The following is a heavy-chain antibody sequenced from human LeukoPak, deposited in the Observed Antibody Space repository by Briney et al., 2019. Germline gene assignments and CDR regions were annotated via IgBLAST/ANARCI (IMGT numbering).Heavy chain of an antibody. D-gene: IGHD3-16*02. Sequence: GASVTVSSKASGGTFSSYAISWVRQAPGQGLEWMGGIIPIFGTANYAQKFQGRVTITADESTSTAYMELSSLRSEDTAVYYCASTASVQPSFFDYWGQGTLVTVSS. CDR1: GGTFSSYA. J-gene: IGHJ4*02. V-gene: IGHV1-69*01. CDR3: ASTASVQPSFFDY. CDR2: IIPIFGTA.